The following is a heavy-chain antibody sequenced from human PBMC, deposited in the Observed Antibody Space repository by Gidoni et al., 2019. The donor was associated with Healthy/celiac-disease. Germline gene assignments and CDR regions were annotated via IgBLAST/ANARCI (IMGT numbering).Heavy chain of an antibody. CDR3: ARDSGYYYLDY. D-gene: IGHD3-22*01. CDR2: IYYSGST. J-gene: IGHJ4*02. Sequence: QVQLQESGPGLVKPSETLSLTCTVSGGSISSYYWSWIRQPPGKGLEWIGYIYYSGSTNYNPSLKSRVTISVDTSKNQFSLKLSSVTAADTAVYYCARDSGYYYLDYWGQGTLVTVSS. V-gene: IGHV4-59*01. CDR1: GGSISSYY.